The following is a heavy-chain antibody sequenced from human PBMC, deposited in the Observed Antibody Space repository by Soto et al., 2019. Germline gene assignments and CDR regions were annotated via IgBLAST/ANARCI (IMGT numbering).Heavy chain of an antibody. CDR1: GFTFTSYA. CDR3: AADPTDYDFWSGSTLDAFDI. CDR2: IVVGSGNT. Sequence: SVKVSCKACGFTFTSYAVQWVRQARGQRLEWIGWIVVGSGNTNYAQKFQERVTNTRDMSTSTAYMELSSLRSEDTAVYYCAADPTDYDFWSGSTLDAFDIWGQGTMVTVSS. J-gene: IGHJ3*02. D-gene: IGHD3-3*01. V-gene: IGHV1-58*01.